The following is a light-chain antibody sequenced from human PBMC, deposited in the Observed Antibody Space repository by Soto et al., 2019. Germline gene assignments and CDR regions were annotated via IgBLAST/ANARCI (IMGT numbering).Light chain of an antibody. CDR1: HSDIGSNY. CDR3: GSWVSSLFVGV. CDR2: ENN. J-gene: IGLJ2*01. V-gene: IGLV1-51*01. Sequence: QSVLTQPPSVSAAPGQKVTISCSGRHSDIGSNYVSWYQQVPGTAPKLLIYENNRRPAGVPDRFSGSKSGTSATLGITGLQTGDEADYYCGSWVSSLFVGVFGGGTKLTVL.